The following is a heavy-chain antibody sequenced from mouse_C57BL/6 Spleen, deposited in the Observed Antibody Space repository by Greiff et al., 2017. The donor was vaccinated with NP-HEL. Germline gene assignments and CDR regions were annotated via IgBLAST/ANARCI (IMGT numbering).Heavy chain of an antibody. CDR2: INPNNGGT. CDR1: GYTFTDYN. V-gene: IGHV1-18*01. Sequence: VQLQQSGPELVKPGASVKIPCKASGYTFTDYNMDWVKQSHGKSLEWIGDINPNNGGTIYNQKFKGKATLTVDKSSSTAYMELRSLTSEDTAFYYCASAGYYGSPFAYWGQGTLVTVSA. J-gene: IGHJ3*01. D-gene: IGHD1-1*01. CDR3: ASAGYYGSPFAY.